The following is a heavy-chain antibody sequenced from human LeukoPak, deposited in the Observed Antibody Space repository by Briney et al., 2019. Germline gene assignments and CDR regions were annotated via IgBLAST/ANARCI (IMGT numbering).Heavy chain of an antibody. CDR3: TRGSIAYYYMDV. CDR2: IYYSGST. V-gene: IGHV4-59*01. D-gene: IGHD3-22*01. Sequence: PSETLSLTRTVSGGSISSYYWSGIRQPPGKGLEWIGNIYYSGSTNYNPSPKSRVTISVDTSKNQFSLKLSSVTAADTAVYYCTRGSIAYYYMDVWGKGTTVTISS. J-gene: IGHJ6*03. CDR1: GGSISSYY.